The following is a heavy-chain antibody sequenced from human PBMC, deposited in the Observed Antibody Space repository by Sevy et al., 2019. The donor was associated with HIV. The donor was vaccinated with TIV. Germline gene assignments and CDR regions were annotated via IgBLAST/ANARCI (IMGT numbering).Heavy chain of an antibody. V-gene: IGHV3-30*04. CDR1: GFTFSSYA. D-gene: IGHD3-9*01. CDR3: ARDKYDILTGRTPYYGLDV. Sequence: GGSLRLSCAASGFTFSSYAMHWVRQAPGKGLEWVAVISYGGSNKWYADSVKGRFTISRDNSKNTLYLQMNSLRAEDTAVYYCARDKYDILTGRTPYYGLDVWGQGTTVTVSS. CDR2: ISYGGSNK. J-gene: IGHJ6*02.